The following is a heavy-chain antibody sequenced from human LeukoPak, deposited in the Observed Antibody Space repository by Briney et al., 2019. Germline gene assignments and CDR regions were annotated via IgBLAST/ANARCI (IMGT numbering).Heavy chain of an antibody. CDR3: ARDLSSTSNWELDY. CDR2: INPNSGGT. J-gene: IGHJ4*02. CDR1: GYIFTGYF. D-gene: IGHD1-26*01. Sequence: APVKVSCKGSGYIFTGYFMHWVRQAPGQGPEWMGRINPNSGGTNYAQKFQDRVTMTRDTSISTAYMELSSLRSDDTAVYYCARDLSSTSNWELDYWGQGTLVTVSS. V-gene: IGHV1-2*06.